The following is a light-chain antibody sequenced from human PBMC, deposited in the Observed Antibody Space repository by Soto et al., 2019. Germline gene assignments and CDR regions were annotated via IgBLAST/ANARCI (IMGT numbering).Light chain of an antibody. CDR2: GAS. CDR3: QHYSTWLWT. CDR1: QSVDSK. V-gene: IGKV3-15*01. Sequence: EIVMTQSPATLSVSPGERATLSCRASQSVDSKLAWYQQKPGQGPRLLIYGASSRATGILARFSGSGSGTEFTLTISSLQSEDFAVYYCQHYSTWLWTFGQGTKVEIK. J-gene: IGKJ1*01.